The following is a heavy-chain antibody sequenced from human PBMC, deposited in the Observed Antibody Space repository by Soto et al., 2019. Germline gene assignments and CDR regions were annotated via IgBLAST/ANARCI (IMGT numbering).Heavy chain of an antibody. D-gene: IGHD5-18*01. CDR1: GGSISSSSYY. CDR2: IYYSGST. V-gene: IGHV4-39*01. CDR3: ARRSYGLLPYFDY. J-gene: IGHJ4*02. Sequence: SETLSLTCTVSGGSISSSSYYWGWIRQPPGKGLEWIGSIYYSGSTYYNPSLKSRVTISVDTSKNQFSLKLSSVTAADTAVYYCARRSYGLLPYFDYWGQGTLVTVSS.